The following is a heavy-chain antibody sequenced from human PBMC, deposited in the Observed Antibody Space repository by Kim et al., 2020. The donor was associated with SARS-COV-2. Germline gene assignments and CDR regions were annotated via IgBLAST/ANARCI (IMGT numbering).Heavy chain of an antibody. CDR1: GFTFSSYG. CDR2: ISYDGSSK. Sequence: GGSLRLSCAASGFTFSSYGMHWVRQAPGKGLEWVAVISYDGSSKYYADSVKGRFTISRDNSKNTLYLQMNSLRAEDTAVYYCARDLTHRQYCGGDCYSPFDYWGQGTLVTVSS. D-gene: IGHD2-21*02. J-gene: IGHJ4*02. CDR3: ARDLTHRQYCGGDCYSPFDY. V-gene: IGHV3-33*05.